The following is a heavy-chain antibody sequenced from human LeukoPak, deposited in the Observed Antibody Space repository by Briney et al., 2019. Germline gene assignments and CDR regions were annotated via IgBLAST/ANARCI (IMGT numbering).Heavy chain of an antibody. CDR2: ISAYNGNT. CDR3: ARVGYSGSRGDFDY. V-gene: IGHV1-18*01. J-gene: IGHJ4*02. CDR1: GYTFTSYG. Sequence: ASVKVSCKASGYTFTSYGISWVRQAPGQGVEWMGWISAYNGNTNYAKKLHGRLTMTTDTSTSTAYLELRSLRSDDTAVYYCARVGYSGSRGDFDYWGQGTLVTVSS. D-gene: IGHD1-26*01.